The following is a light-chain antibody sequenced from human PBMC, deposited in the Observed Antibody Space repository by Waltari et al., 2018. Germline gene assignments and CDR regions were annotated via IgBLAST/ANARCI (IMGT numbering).Light chain of an antibody. J-gene: IGKJ1*01. Sequence: DIVMTQSPDSLAGSLGERATINCKSSQSVLYSSNNKNYLAWYQQKPGQPPNLLIYWASTRESGVPDRFSGSGSGTDFTLTISSLQAEDVAVYYCQHYYSSPRTFGQGTRVEIK. V-gene: IGKV4-1*01. CDR3: QHYYSSPRT. CDR1: QSVLYSSNNKNY. CDR2: WAS.